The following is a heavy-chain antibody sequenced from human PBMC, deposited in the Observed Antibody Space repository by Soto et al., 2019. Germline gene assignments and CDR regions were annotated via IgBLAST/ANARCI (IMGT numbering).Heavy chain of an antibody. D-gene: IGHD3-3*01. CDR3: ARSISP. CDR1: GGSISSGGYY. J-gene: IGHJ5*02. V-gene: IGHV4-31*03. CDR2: IYYSGST. Sequence: QVQLQESGPGLVKPSQTLSLTCTVSGGSISSGGYYWSWIRQHPGKGLEWIGYIYYSGSTYYNPSLKSRVTISIDQSKKHFDQRLSPVTDADTAVYYCARSISPWGQGTLVTVSS.